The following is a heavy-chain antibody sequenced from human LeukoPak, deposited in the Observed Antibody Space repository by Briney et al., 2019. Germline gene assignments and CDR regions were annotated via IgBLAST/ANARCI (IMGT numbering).Heavy chain of an antibody. CDR1: GFTFSSYW. D-gene: IGHD3-10*01. CDR2: INSDGSST. CDR3: AMVRGYYYHGLDV. J-gene: IGHJ6*02. V-gene: IGHV3-74*01. Sequence: GGSLRLPCAASGFTFSSYWMHWVRQAPGKGLVWVSRINSDGSSTSYADSVKGRFTISRDNAMNTLYLQMNSLRAEDTAVYYCAMVRGYYYHGLDVWGQGTTVTVSS.